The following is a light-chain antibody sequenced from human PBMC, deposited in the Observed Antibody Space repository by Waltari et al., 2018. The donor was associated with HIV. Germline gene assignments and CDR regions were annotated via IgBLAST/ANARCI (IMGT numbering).Light chain of an antibody. CDR3: MQGTHWPPWT. V-gene: IGKV2-30*01. Sequence: DVVMTQSPLSLPVTLGQPASISCRSSQSLVYSDGNTYLSWFQQRPGQSPRRLIYKVSNRDSGVPDRFSGSGSGTDFTLKISRVEAEDGGVYYCMQGTHWPPWTFGQGTKVEIK. CDR1: QSLVYSDGNTY. J-gene: IGKJ1*01. CDR2: KVS.